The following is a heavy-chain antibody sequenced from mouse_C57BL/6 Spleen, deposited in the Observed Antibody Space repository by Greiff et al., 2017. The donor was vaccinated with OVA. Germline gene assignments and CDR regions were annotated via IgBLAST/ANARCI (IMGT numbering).Heavy chain of an antibody. Sequence: EVKLMESGGGLVKPGGSLKLSCAASGFTFSDYGMHWVRQAPEKGLEWVAYISSGSSNIYYAYTVKGRFTISRDNAKNTLFLQMTSLKSEDTAMYYCARWSSPFAYWGQGTTVTVSS. J-gene: IGHJ2*01. CDR3: ARWSSPFAY. CDR2: ISSGSSNI. CDR1: GFTFSDYG. V-gene: IGHV5-17*01.